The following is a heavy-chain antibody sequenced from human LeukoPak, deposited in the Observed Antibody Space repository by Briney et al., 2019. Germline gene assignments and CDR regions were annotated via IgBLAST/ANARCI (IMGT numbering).Heavy chain of an antibody. CDR2: INHSGST. Sequence: PSETLSLTCAVYGGSFSGYYWSWIRQPPGKGLEWIGEINHSGSTNYNPSLKSRVTISADTSKNQFSLKLSSVTAADTAVYYCAREGIAAAGTPDYWGQGTLVTVSS. CDR3: AREGIAAAGTPDY. V-gene: IGHV4-34*01. J-gene: IGHJ4*02. D-gene: IGHD6-13*01. CDR1: GGSFSGYY.